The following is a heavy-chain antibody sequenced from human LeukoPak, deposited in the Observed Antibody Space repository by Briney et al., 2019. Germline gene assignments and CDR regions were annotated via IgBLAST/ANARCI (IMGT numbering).Heavy chain of an antibody. CDR3: ARGWWGATQGAFDI. J-gene: IGHJ3*02. CDR1: GGSISSYY. V-gene: IGHV4-59*01. D-gene: IGHD1-26*01. CDR2: IYYSGSP. Sequence: PSVTLSLTCTVSGGSISSYYWSWIRQPPGKGLEGIGYIYYSGSPNYNPSLKSRVTISVDTYKHQFSLKLSSVTAADTAVYYCARGWWGATQGAFDIWGQGTMVTVSS.